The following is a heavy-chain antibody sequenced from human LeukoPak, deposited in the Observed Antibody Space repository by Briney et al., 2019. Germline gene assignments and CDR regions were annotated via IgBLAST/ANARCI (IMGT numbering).Heavy chain of an antibody. CDR2: ISYDGSNK. Sequence: PRGSLRLSCAASGFTFSSYAMHWVRQAPGKGLEWVAVISYDGSNKYYADSVKGRFTISRDNSKNTLYLQMNSLRAEDTAVYYCARERRGYCSSTSCYTSYFDYWGQGTLVTVSS. J-gene: IGHJ4*02. CDR3: ARERRGYCSSTSCYTSYFDY. CDR1: GFTFSSYA. V-gene: IGHV3-30-3*01. D-gene: IGHD2-2*02.